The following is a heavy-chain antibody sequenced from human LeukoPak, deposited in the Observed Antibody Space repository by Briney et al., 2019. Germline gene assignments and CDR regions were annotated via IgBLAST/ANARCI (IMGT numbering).Heavy chain of an antibody. V-gene: IGHV4-38-2*02. D-gene: IGHD4-17*01. CDR3: ARDVYGDYNRDVDY. Sequence: PSETLSLTCTVSGYSISSGYYWGWIRQPPGKGLEWIGSIYHSGNTHYNPSLKSRVTISVDTSKNQFSLKLNSMTAADTAVYYCARDVYGDYNRDVDYWGQGTLVTVSS. J-gene: IGHJ4*02. CDR2: IYHSGNT. CDR1: GYSISSGYY.